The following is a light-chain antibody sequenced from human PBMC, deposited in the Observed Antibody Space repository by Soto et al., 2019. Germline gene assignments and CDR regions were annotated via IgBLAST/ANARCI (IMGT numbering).Light chain of an antibody. CDR3: QQYGSAPWT. CDR2: ATS. V-gene: IGKV3-20*01. J-gene: IGKJ1*01. Sequence: EIVVTQSPATLSVSPGERATLSCRASQSVGNNFAWYQQKPGQAPRLLIFATSTRATGVPARFSGSGSGTDFTLTVSRLEPEDFAVYYCQQYGSAPWTFGQGTKVEI. CDR1: QSVGNN.